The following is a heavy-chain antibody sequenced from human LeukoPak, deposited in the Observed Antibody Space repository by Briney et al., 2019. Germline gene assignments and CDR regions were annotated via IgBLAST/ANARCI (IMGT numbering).Heavy chain of an antibody. V-gene: IGHV3-7*01. CDR2: INQDGNKK. Sequence: PGGSLRLSCAASGFTFSTYWMTWVRQAPGKGLEWAANINQDGNKKYYVDSVKGRFTVSRDNAKNSLYLHMNSLRAEDTAVYYCARDPVDAPWGQGTLVTVSS. CDR1: GFTFSTYW. J-gene: IGHJ5*02. CDR3: ARDPVDAP.